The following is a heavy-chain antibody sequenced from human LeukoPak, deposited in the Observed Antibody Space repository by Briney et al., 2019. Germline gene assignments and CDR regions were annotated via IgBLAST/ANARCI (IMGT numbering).Heavy chain of an antibody. CDR3: AREGYSSGWYPGMDV. J-gene: IGHJ6*03. CDR1: GYTFTSHY. D-gene: IGHD6-19*01. CDR2: INPSGGST. V-gene: IGHV1-46*01. Sequence: ASVKVSCKASGYTFTSHYMHWVRQAPGQGLEWMGIINPSGGSTSYAQKFQGRVTMTRDTSTSTVYMELSSLRSEDTAVYYCAREGYSSGWYPGMDVWGKGTTVTISS.